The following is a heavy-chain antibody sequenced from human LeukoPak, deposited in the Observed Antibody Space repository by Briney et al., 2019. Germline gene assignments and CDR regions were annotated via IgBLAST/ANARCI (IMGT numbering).Heavy chain of an antibody. V-gene: IGHV3-21*06. CDR1: GFTSSSYG. CDR3: ASDDFWSGDYYYYYMDV. J-gene: IGHJ6*03. CDR2: IGTSGRYT. D-gene: IGHD3-3*01. Sequence: PGGSLRLSCVVYGFTSSSYGVNWVRQAPGKGLEWVSSIGTSGRYTYYADSVKGRFTISRDNAKNSLYLQMNSLRAEDTAVYYCASDDFWSGDYYYYYMDVWGKGTTVTVS.